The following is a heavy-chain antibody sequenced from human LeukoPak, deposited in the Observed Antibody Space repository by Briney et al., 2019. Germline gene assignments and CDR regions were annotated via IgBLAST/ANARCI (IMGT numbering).Heavy chain of an antibody. D-gene: IGHD5-12*01. J-gene: IGHJ2*01. CDR2: IGTAGDT. CDR3: ARVRKYSGYYSWYFDL. V-gene: IGHV3-13*01. CDR1: GFTFSSYV. Sequence: GGSLRLSCAASGFTFSSYVMNWVRQAPGKGLEWVSAIGTAGDTYYPGSVKGRFTISRENAKNSLYLQMNSLRAGDTAVYYCARVRKYSGYYSWYFDLWGRGTLVTVSS.